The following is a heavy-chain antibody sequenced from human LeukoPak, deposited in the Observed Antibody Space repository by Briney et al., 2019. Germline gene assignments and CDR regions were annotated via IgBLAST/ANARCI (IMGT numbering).Heavy chain of an antibody. V-gene: IGHV3-30*04. CDR1: GFTFNTYA. Sequence: GTSLRLSCAGSGFTFNTYAMHWVRQAPGKGLQWVAVVSYDGRNKFYADSVQGRLTISRDNAKNSLYLQMNSLRAEDTAVYYCARDSCSSTSCTFDYWGQGTLVTVSS. CDR2: VSYDGRNK. CDR3: ARDSCSSTSCTFDY. J-gene: IGHJ4*02. D-gene: IGHD2-2*01.